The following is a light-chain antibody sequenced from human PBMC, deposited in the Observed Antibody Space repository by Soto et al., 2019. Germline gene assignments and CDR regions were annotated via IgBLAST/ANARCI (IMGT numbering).Light chain of an antibody. CDR2: DAS. J-gene: IGKJ5*01. V-gene: IGKV1-33*01. CDR1: QNINNY. CDR3: QQYENLPT. Sequence: DTPMSQSPSSLSAYVGDRVTITCQASQNINNYLNWYQQKPGRAPKLLIYDASNLEAGVPSRFRGSGSGTDFTFTISRLQPEDIATYYCQQYENLPTFGQGTRLEIK.